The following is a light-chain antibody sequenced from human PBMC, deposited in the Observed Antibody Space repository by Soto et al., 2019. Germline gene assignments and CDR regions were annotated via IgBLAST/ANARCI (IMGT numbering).Light chain of an antibody. CDR3: RQYHDWPGT. J-gene: IGKJ1*01. V-gene: IGKV3-15*01. Sequence: EIVLTQSPGTLSLSPGERATLSCRASQSVSSKLAWYQQKPGQAPRLLFYGASTGATGIPARFSGSGSETAFTISISSLQYEEFAVYYCRQYHDWPGTFGQGTKVEIK. CDR1: QSVSSK. CDR2: GAS.